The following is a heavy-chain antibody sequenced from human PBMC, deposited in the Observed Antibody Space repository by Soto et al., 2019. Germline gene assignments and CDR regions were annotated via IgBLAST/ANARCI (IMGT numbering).Heavy chain of an antibody. CDR1: GYPFDTYG. J-gene: IGHJ5*01. V-gene: IGHV1-18*01. CDR2: ISAYNGQT. CDR3: ARDPHEFWSSYFFDS. D-gene: IGHD3-3*01. Sequence: ASVKVSCKASGYPFDTYGINWVRQAPGQRPEWMGWISAYNGQTDYAQNFQGRVTMATDTSTNTAYMELRNLRSDDTAVYYCARDPHEFWSSYFFDSWGPGTLVTVSS.